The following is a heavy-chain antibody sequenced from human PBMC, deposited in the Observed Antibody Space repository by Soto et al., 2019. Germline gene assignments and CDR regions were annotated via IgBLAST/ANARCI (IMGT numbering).Heavy chain of an antibody. Sequence: QVQLVESGGGVVQPGRSLRLSCAASGFTFSSYGMHWVRQAPGKGLEWVAVISYDGSNKYYADSVKGRFTISRDNSKNTLYLQMNSLRAEDTAVYYCAKDGQGGAARTRMDVWGQGTTVTVSS. CDR1: GFTFSSYG. V-gene: IGHV3-30*18. D-gene: IGHD6-6*01. CDR2: ISYDGSNK. CDR3: AKDGQGGAARTRMDV. J-gene: IGHJ6*02.